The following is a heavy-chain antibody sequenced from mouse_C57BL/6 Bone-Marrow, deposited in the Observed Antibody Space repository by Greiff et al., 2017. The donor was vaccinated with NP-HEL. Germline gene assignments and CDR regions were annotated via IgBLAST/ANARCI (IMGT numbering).Heavy chain of an antibody. J-gene: IGHJ1*03. CDR3: AREGYGFWYFDV. CDR2: IYPGSGST. V-gene: IGHV1-55*01. CDR1: GYTFTSYW. D-gene: IGHD1-2*01. Sequence: QVQLQQPGAELVKPGASVKMSCKASGYTFTSYWITWVKQRPGQGLEWIGDIYPGSGSTNYNEKFKSKATLTVDTSSSTAYMQLSSLTSEDSAVYYCAREGYGFWYFDVWGTGTTVTVSS.